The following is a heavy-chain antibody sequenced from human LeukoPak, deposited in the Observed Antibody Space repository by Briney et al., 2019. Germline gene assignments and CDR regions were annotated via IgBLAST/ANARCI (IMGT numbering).Heavy chain of an antibody. Sequence: GGSLRLSCAASGFSFSVNRMSWVRQAPGKGPEWVASIKKDESEKYYVDSVSGRFTISRDNAKNSLYLQMNSLRVEDTAVYYCAKEGYWGRGTLVTVSS. J-gene: IGHJ4*02. V-gene: IGHV3-7*01. CDR3: AKEGY. CDR1: GFSFSVNR. CDR2: IKKDESEK.